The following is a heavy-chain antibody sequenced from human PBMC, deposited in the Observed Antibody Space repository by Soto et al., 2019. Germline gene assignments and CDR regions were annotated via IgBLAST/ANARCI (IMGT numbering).Heavy chain of an antibody. CDR2: IKHDGSEK. CDR1: GLIFSSYW. J-gene: IGHJ4*02. V-gene: IGHV3-7*05. CDR3: AEGGSYHDY. Sequence: EVQLVESGGGLVQPGGSLRLSCAASGLIFSSYWMTWVRQATGKGLEWVANIKHDGSEKYYVDSVKGRFTISRDNAKNSVYLQMNSLRAEDTYAYYCAEGGSYHDYWGQGTLVTVFS. D-gene: IGHD1-26*01.